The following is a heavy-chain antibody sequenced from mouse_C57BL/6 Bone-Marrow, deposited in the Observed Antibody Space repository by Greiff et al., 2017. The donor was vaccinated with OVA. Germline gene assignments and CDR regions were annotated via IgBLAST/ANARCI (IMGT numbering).Heavy chain of an antibody. CDR2: INPNNGGT. D-gene: IGHD5-5*01. CDR3: ARFPFYLYYAMDY. V-gene: IGHV1-26*01. Sequence: EVQLQQSGPELVKPGASVKISCKASGYTFTDYYMNWVKQSHGQSLEWIGDINPNNGGTSYNQKFKGKATLTVDKSSSTAYMELRSLTSEDSAVYYCARFPFYLYYAMDYWGQGTSVTVSS. CDR1: GYTFTDYY. J-gene: IGHJ4*01.